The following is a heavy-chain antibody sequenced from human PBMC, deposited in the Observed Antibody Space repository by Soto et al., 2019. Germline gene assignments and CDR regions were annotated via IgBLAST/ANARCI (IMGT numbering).Heavy chain of an antibody. Sequence: PGGSLRLSCAASGFICTRYSMNWVRQAPGKGLEWVSSISSTTNYIYYGDSMKGRVTISRDNAKNSLYLEMNSLRAEDTAVYYCARESEDLTSNFDYWGQGTLVTVSS. J-gene: IGHJ4*02. CDR3: ARESEDLTSNFDY. V-gene: IGHV3-21*06. CDR1: GFICTRYS. CDR2: ISSTTNYI.